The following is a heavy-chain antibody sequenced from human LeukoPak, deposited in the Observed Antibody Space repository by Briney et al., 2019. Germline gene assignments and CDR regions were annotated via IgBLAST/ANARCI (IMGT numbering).Heavy chain of an antibody. V-gene: IGHV4-59*01. J-gene: IGHJ4*02. CDR1: GGSISSYY. CDR2: VYYSGST. Sequence: SETLSLTCTDPGGSISSYYWSWIRQPPGKGLEWIGYVYYSGSTNYNPSLKSRVTISVETSKNQFSLEVNSVTAADTAVYYCARGAIVPAAIDYWGQGTLVTVSS. D-gene: IGHD2-2*01. CDR3: ARGAIVPAAIDY.